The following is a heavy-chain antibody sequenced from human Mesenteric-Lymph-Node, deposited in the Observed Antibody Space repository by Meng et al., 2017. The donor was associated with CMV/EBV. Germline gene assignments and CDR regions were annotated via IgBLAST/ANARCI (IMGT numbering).Heavy chain of an antibody. V-gene: IGHV4-4*07. Sequence: SETLSLTCTVSGGSISSYYWSWIRQPAGKGLEWIGRIYTSGSTNYNPSLKSRVTMSVDTSKNQFSLKLSSVTAADTAIYYCTTSRPANSGWLDYWDQGTLVTVSS. CDR2: IYTSGST. CDR1: GGSISSYY. CDR3: TTSRPANSGWLDY. J-gene: IGHJ4*02. D-gene: IGHD5-12*01.